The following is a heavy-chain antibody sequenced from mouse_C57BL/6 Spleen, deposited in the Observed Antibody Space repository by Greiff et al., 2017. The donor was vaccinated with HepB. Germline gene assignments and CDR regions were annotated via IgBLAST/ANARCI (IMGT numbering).Heavy chain of an antibody. J-gene: IGHJ4*01. CDR2: INPSTGGT. D-gene: IGHD1-1*01. CDR3: ARGGITTVDLYYYAMDY. CDR1: GYSFTGYY. Sequence: VQLQQSGPELVKPGASVKISCKASGYSFTGYYMHWVKQSSEKSLEWIGEINPSTGGTSYNQRFKGKATLTVDKSSSTAYMQLKSLTSEDSAVYYCARGGITTVDLYYYAMDYWGQGTSVTVSS. V-gene: IGHV1-43*01.